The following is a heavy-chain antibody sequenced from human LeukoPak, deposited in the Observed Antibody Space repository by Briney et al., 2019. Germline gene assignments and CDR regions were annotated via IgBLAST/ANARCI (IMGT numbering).Heavy chain of an antibody. J-gene: IGHJ4*02. CDR2: INPSGGST. CDR3: ARAYDYYDSSSSEPYYFDY. D-gene: IGHD3-22*01. V-gene: IGHV1-46*01. CDR1: GYTFTRYY. Sequence: ASVKVSCKASGYTFTRYYMHWVRQAPGQGLGWMGIINPSGGSTTYAQKFQGRVTMTRDTSTSTVYMELSSLRSEDTAVYYCARAYDYYDSSSSEPYYFDYWGQGTLVTVSS.